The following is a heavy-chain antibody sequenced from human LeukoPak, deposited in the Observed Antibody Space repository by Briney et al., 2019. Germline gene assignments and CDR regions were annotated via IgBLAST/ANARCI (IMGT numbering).Heavy chain of an antibody. V-gene: IGHV3-23*01. CDR3: AKRITMVRGVISNPFFDY. CDR1: GFTFSSYA. D-gene: IGHD3-10*01. CDR2: ISGSGGST. J-gene: IGHJ4*02. Sequence: GGSLRLSCAASGFTFSSYAMSWVRQAPGKGLERVSAISGSGGSTYYAESVKGRFTISRDNSKNTLYLQMNSLRAEDTAVYYCAKRITMVRGVISNPFFDYWGQGTLVTVSS.